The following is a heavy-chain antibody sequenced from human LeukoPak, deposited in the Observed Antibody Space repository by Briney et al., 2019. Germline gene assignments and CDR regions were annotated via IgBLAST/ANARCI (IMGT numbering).Heavy chain of an antibody. J-gene: IGHJ4*02. D-gene: IGHD2-15*01. V-gene: IGHV3-73*01. CDR3: TRGYYTFAGCYSNAN. Sequence: GGSLRLSCAASGFTFSDSAIHRVRQASGKGLEWVGRIARRADTYATAYAPSVEGRFTISRDNSRNTAYLQMSSLKTDDTAVYFCTRGYYTFAGCYSNANWGQGTLVTVSS. CDR2: IARRADTYAT. CDR1: GFTFSDSA.